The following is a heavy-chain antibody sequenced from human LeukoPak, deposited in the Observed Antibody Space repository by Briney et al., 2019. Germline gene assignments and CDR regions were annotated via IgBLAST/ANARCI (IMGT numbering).Heavy chain of an antibody. D-gene: IGHD2-2*01. CDR2: IYYSGST. J-gene: IGHJ4*02. CDR3: AREYCSSTSCYEFDY. Sequence: KSSETLSLTCTVSGGSISSYYWSWIRQPPGKGLEGIGDIYYSGSTNYNPSLKSRVTISVNTSKNQFSLKLSSVTAADTAVYYCAREYCSSTSCYEFDYWGQGTLVTVSS. CDR1: GGSISSYY. V-gene: IGHV4-59*01.